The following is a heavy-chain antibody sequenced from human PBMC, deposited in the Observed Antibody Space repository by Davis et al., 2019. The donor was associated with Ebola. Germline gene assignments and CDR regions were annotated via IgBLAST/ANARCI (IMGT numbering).Heavy chain of an antibody. Sequence: AASVKVSCKVSRNTFTTYYMHWVRQAPGQGLEWMGIINPSGGNTNYAQKLQGRVTMTTDTSTSTAYMELRSLRSDDTAVDYCARVKYSSGRSRGDWFDPWGQGTLVTVSS. CDR3: ARVKYSSGRSRGDWFDP. J-gene: IGHJ5*02. V-gene: IGHV1-46*01. CDR2: INPSGGNT. CDR1: RNTFTTYY. D-gene: IGHD6-19*01.